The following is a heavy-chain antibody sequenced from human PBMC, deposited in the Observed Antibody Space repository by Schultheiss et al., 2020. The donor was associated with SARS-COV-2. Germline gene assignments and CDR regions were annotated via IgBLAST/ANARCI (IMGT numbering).Heavy chain of an antibody. J-gene: IGHJ6*03. Sequence: GGSLRLSCAASGFTFSSYWMSWVRQAPGKGLEWVSYISSSSSTIYYADSVKGRFTISRDNAKNSLYLQMNSLRAEDTAVYYCARDGGGYDFWSGYVGYYYYYMDVWGKGTTVTVSS. CDR3: ARDGGGYDFWSGYVGYYYYYMDV. CDR1: GFTFSSYW. V-gene: IGHV3-48*01. CDR2: ISSSSSTI. D-gene: IGHD3-3*01.